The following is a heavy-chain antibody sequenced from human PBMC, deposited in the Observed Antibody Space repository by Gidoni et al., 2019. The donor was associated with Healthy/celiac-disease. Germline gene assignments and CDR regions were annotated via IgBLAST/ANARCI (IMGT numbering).Heavy chain of an antibody. J-gene: IGHJ4*02. D-gene: IGHD4-17*01. CDR2: ISYAGSNK. Sequence: GLLVESGGGVGHPGRALRLSCAAPGVVFRSYGMHWVRQAPGKGREWLAVISYAGSNKYYADSVNGRFTISRDNSQNTLYLQMDSLRAEDTAVYYCAKGTTTVVPRYWGQGTLVTVSS. CDR3: AKGTTTVVPRY. CDR1: GVVFRSYG. V-gene: IGHV3-30*18.